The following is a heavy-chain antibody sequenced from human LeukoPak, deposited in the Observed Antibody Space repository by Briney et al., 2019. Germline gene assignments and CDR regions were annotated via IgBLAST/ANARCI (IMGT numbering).Heavy chain of an antibody. J-gene: IGHJ2*01. CDR2: INHSGST. CDR1: GGSFSGYY. D-gene: IGHD6-13*01. CDR3: ARVYYSSSYDYWYFDL. V-gene: IGHV4-34*01. Sequence: KPSETLSLTCAVYGGSFSGYYWSWIRQPPGKGLEWIGEINHSGSTNYNPSLKSRVTISVDTSKNQFSLKLSSVTAADTAMYYCARVYYSSSYDYWYFDLWGRGTLVTVSS.